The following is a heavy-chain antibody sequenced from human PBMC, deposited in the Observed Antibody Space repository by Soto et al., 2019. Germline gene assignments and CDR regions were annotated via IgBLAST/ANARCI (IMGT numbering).Heavy chain of an antibody. D-gene: IGHD5-18*01. CDR2: IWYDGSNK. CDR1: GFTFGSYG. Sequence: QVQLVESGGGVVQPGRSLRLSCAASGFTFGSYGMHWVRQAPGKGLEWVAVIWYDGSNKYYADSVKGRFTISRDNSKNTLYLQMNSLRAEDTAVYYCARSSRGYSYGYDAFDIWGQGTMVTVSS. CDR3: ARSSRGYSYGYDAFDI. V-gene: IGHV3-33*01. J-gene: IGHJ3*02.